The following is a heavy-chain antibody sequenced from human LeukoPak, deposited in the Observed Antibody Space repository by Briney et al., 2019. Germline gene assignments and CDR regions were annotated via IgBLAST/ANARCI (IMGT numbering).Heavy chain of an antibody. J-gene: IGHJ4*02. Sequence: KPSETLSLTCTVSGGSISSYYWSWIRQPPGKGLEWIGYICYSGSTNYNPSLKSRVTISADTSKNQFSLKLSSVTAADTAVYYCARGLEEAMVRGVITPFDYWGQGTLVTVSS. CDR2: ICYSGST. CDR1: GGSISSYY. CDR3: ARGLEEAMVRGVITPFDY. D-gene: IGHD3-10*01. V-gene: IGHV4-59*01.